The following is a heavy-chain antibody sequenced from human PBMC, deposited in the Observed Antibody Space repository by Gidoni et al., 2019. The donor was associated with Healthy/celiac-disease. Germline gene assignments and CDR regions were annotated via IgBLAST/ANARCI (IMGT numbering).Heavy chain of an antibody. D-gene: IGHD3-3*01. V-gene: IGHV1-2*06. CDR3: ARQTYYDLPNWFDP. CDR1: GYTFTGYY. Sequence: QVQLVQSGAEVKKPGASVKVSCKASGYTFTGYYMHWVRQAPGQGLEWMGRINPNIGGTTYAQKFQGRVTMTRDTSISTAYMELSRLRSDDTAVYYCARQTYYDLPNWFDPWGQGTLVTVSS. J-gene: IGHJ5*02. CDR2: INPNIGGT.